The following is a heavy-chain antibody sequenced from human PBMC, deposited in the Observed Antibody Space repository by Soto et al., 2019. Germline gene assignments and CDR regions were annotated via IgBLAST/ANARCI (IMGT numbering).Heavy chain of an antibody. CDR2: ISSSSSTI. CDR1: GFTFSSYS. J-gene: IGHJ4*02. D-gene: IGHD3-9*01. CDR3: ARDSVDILTGSPFGY. V-gene: IGHV3-48*02. Sequence: PGGSLRLSCAASGFTFSSYSMNWVRQAPGKGLEWVSYISSSSSTIYYADSVKGRFTISRDNAKNSLYLQMNSLRDEDTAVYYCARDSVDILTGSPFGYWGQGTLVTVSS.